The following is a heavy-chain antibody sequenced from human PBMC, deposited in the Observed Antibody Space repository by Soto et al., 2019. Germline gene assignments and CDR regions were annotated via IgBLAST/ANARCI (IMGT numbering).Heavy chain of an antibody. Sequence: LKISCKGSGYSFTSYWIGWVRQMPGKGLEWMGIIYPGDSDTRYSPSFQGQVTTSADKSISTAYLQWSSLKASDTAMYYCARHKEYYYDSSGYYDYWGQGTLVTV. J-gene: IGHJ4*02. V-gene: IGHV5-51*01. D-gene: IGHD3-22*01. CDR3: ARHKEYYYDSSGYYDY. CDR1: GYSFTSYW. CDR2: IYPGDSDT.